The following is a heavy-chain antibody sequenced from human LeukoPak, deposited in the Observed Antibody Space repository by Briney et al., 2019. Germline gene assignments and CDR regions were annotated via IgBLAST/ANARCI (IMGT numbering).Heavy chain of an antibody. CDR2: INWNGGST. CDR3: ARGYGDYVRIFGV. Sequence: PGGSLRLSCAASGFTFDDYGMSWVRQAPGKGLEWVSGINWNGGSTGYADSVKGRFTISRDNAKNSLYLEMNSLRVEDTAVYYCARGYGDYVRIFGVWGQGTTITVSS. CDR1: GFTFDDYG. J-gene: IGHJ6*02. V-gene: IGHV3-20*04. D-gene: IGHD4-17*01.